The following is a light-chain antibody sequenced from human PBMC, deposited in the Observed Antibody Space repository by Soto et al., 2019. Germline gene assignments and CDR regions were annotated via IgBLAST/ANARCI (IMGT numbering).Light chain of an antibody. CDR1: NSNIGSNT. J-gene: IGLJ3*02. Sequence: QSVLTQPPSASETPGQRVTISCSGSNSNIGSNTVNWYQHLPGTAPKLLIYSNNQRPSGVPDRFSGSKSGTSASLAISGLQSGDEADYYCALWDDSLNGWVFGGGTKLTVL. CDR2: SNN. CDR3: ALWDDSLNGWV. V-gene: IGLV1-44*01.